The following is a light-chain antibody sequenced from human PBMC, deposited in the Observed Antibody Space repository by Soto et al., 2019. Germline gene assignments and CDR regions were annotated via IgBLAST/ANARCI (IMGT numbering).Light chain of an antibody. V-gene: IGKV1-39*01. CDR3: QQSYSTPRT. CDR1: QSISSY. CDR2: AAS. J-gene: IGKJ1*01. Sequence: IPMSRSPSALSASVGDRVTITCRASQSISSYLNWYQQKPGKAPKLLIYAASSLQSGVPSRFSGSGSGTDFTLTISSLQPEDFATYYCQQSYSTPRTFGQGTKV.